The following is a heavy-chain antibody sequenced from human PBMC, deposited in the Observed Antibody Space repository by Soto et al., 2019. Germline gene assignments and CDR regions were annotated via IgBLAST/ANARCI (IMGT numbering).Heavy chain of an antibody. CDR3: ARSSCSSTSCYTESVDTAMVSNGMDV. CDR1: GYTFTDYW. CDR2: IYPGDSDT. V-gene: IGHV5-51*01. D-gene: IGHD2-2*02. J-gene: IGHJ6*02. Sequence: GESLKISCKGSGYTFTDYWIGWVRQLPGKGLEWMGIIYPGDSDTRYSPSLQGQVTISADKSISTAYLQWSSLKASDTAMYYCARSSCSSTSCYTESVDTAMVSNGMDVWGQGTTVTVSS.